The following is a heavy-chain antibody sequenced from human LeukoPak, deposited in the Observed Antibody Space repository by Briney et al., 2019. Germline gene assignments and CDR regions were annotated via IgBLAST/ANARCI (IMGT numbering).Heavy chain of an antibody. CDR1: GYTFTSYD. CDR2: MNPNSGNT. Sequence: ASVKVSCKASGYTFTSYDINWVRQATGQGLEWMGWMNPNSGNTGYAQKFQGRVTITRNTSISTAHMELSSLRSEDTAVYYCARTATHDFWSGYYYYYMDVWGKGTTVTVSS. D-gene: IGHD3-3*01. CDR3: ARTATHDFWSGYYYYYMDV. J-gene: IGHJ6*03. V-gene: IGHV1-8*03.